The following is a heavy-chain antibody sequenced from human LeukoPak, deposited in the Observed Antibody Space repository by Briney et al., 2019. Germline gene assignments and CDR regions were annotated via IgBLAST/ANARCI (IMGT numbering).Heavy chain of an antibody. D-gene: IGHD6-19*01. Sequence: PGGPLRLSCAASGFTFSSYAMSWVRQAPGKGLEWVSTFNGTSSTSYADAVKGRVTISRDNSKNTLYLQMNSLRAEDTAVYYCAKLKQWQPQRYFFEYWGQGALVTVAS. V-gene: IGHV3-23*01. CDR2: FNGTSST. J-gene: IGHJ4*02. CDR1: GFTFSSYA. CDR3: AKLKQWQPQRYFFEY.